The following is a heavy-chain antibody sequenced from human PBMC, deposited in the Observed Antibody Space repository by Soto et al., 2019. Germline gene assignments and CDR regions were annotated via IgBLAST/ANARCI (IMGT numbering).Heavy chain of an antibody. J-gene: IGHJ6*03. Sequence: SETLSLTCAVYGGSFSGYYWSWIRQPPGKGLEWIGEINHSGSTNYNPSLKSRVTISVDTSKNQFSLKLSSVTAADTAVYYCARGFKAGTTRRYYYYYMDVWGKGTTVTVSS. CDR1: GGSFSGYY. CDR3: ARGFKAGTTRRYYYYYMDV. D-gene: IGHD6-13*01. V-gene: IGHV4-34*01. CDR2: INHSGST.